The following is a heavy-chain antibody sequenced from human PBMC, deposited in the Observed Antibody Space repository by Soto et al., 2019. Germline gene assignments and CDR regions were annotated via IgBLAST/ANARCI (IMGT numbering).Heavy chain of an antibody. Sequence: ASVKVSCKASGGTFSSYAISWVRQAPGQGLEWMGGIIPIFGTANYAQKFQGRVTITADESTSTAYMELSSLRSEDTAVYYCARAVPAAPWWFDPWGQGTLVTVSS. CDR3: ARAVPAAPWWFDP. CDR2: IIPIFGTA. V-gene: IGHV1-69*13. CDR1: GGTFSSYA. D-gene: IGHD2-2*01. J-gene: IGHJ5*02.